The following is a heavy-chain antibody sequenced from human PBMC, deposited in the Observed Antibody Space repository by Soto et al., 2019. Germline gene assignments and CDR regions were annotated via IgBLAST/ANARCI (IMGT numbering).Heavy chain of an antibody. V-gene: IGHV1-2*04. Sequence: GASVKVSCKASGYTFTGYYMHWVRQAPGQGLEWMGWINPNSGGTNYAQKFQGWVTMTRDTSISTAYMELIRLRSDDTAVYYCARAPVGRYYYGSGTTQLPSFGMDVWGQGTTVTVSS. D-gene: IGHD3-10*01. J-gene: IGHJ6*02. CDR2: INPNSGGT. CDR3: ARAPVGRYYYGSGTTQLPSFGMDV. CDR1: GYTFTGYY.